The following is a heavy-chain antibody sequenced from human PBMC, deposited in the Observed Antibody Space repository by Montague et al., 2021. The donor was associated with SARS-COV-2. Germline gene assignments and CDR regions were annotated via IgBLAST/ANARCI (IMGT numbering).Heavy chain of an antibody. J-gene: IGHJ4*02. CDR2: INHRGSS. V-gene: IGHV4-34*01. CDR3: ARGRQHFNMIVVVMTGGEYFFDD. CDR1: GGSLSDYY. D-gene: IGHD3-22*01. Sequence: SETLSLTCGINGGSLSDYYWSWIRQPPGTGLEWIGEINHRGSSNYSPSLKSRVTISVDTTKNQFSPRLSSVTAADTAVYYCARGRQHFNMIVVVMTGGEYFFDDWGQGTLVTVSS.